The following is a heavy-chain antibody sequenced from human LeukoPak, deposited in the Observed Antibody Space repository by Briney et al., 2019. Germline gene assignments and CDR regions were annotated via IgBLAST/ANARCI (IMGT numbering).Heavy chain of an antibody. CDR1: GYTFAGYF. CDR3: ARDIGPGIYYFDY. V-gene: IGHV1-2*02. D-gene: IGHD1-1*01. J-gene: IGHJ4*02. CDR2: INPNSGGT. Sequence: ASVKVSCKASGYTFAGYFVHWVRQAPGRGLEWMGWINPNSGGTNYAQKFQGRVTMTRDTSISTAYMELSRLGSADTAVYYCARDIGPGIYYFDYWGQGTLVTVSS.